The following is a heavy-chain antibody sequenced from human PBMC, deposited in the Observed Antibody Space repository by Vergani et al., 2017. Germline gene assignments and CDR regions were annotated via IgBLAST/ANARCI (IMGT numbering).Heavy chain of an antibody. D-gene: IGHD3-10*01. Sequence: QVQLVQSGAEVKKPGASVKVSCKASGYTFTSYDINWVRQATGQGLEWMGWMNPNSGGTNYAQKFQGRVTMTRDTSISTAYMELSRLRSDDTAVYYCARDPYGSGSYYTGDYWGQGTLVTVSS. CDR1: GYTFTSYD. V-gene: IGHV1-2*02. J-gene: IGHJ4*02. CDR2: MNPNSGGT. CDR3: ARDPYGSGSYYTGDY.